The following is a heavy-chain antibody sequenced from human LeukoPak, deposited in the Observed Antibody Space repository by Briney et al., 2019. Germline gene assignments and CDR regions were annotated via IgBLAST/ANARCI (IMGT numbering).Heavy chain of an antibody. CDR2: LSFDGSNK. CDR3: AKVTTSSGYYSRFDH. D-gene: IGHD3-22*01. J-gene: IGHJ4*02. V-gene: IGHV3-30*18. CDR1: GFTFSTFG. Sequence: PGRSLRLSCAASGFTFSTFGMHWVRQAPGKGLEWVAVLSFDGSNKYYADSVKGLFTLSRDNSKNTLYLEMNSLRVEDTAVYYCAKVTTSSGYYSRFDHWGQGTLVTVSS.